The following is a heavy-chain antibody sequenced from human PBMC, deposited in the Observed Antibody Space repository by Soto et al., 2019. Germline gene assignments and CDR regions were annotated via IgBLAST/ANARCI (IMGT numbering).Heavy chain of an antibody. CDR1: GFTFSSYW. Sequence: GGSLRLSCAASGFTFSSYWMHWVRQAPGKGLVWVSRINSDGSSTSYADSVKGRFTISRDNAKNTLYLQMNSLRAEDTAVYYCARDDFWSGELGYYYYYYMDVWGKGTTVTVSS. CDR2: INSDGSST. D-gene: IGHD3-3*01. CDR3: ARDDFWSGELGYYYYYYMDV. V-gene: IGHV3-74*01. J-gene: IGHJ6*03.